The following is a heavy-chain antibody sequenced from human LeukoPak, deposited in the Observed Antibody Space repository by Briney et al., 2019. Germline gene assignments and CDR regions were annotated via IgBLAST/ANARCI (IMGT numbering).Heavy chain of an antibody. CDR3: ARSSRYYYYMDV. CDR1: GYIFTGYY. J-gene: IGHJ6*03. V-gene: IGHV1-2*02. CDR2: INPNSGGT. Sequence: ASVKVSCKASGYIFTGYYMHWVRQAPGQGLEWMGWINPNSGGTNYAQKFQGRVTMTRDTSISTAYMELSRLRSDDTAVYYCARSSRYYYYMDVWGKGTTVTISS.